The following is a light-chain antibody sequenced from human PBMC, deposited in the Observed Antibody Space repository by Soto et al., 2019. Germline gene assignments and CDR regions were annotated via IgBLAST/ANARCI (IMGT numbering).Light chain of an antibody. CDR3: SSFVGSPVI. V-gene: IGLV2-8*01. Sequence: QSALTQPPSASGSPGQSVTIPCSGTSTDIGDYNYVSWYQQHPGKVPKLILYEVSKRPSGVSDRFSGSKSGDTASLTVSGLQAEDEADYYCSSFVGSPVIFGGGTKVTVL. CDR2: EVS. CDR1: STDIGDYNY. J-gene: IGLJ2*01.